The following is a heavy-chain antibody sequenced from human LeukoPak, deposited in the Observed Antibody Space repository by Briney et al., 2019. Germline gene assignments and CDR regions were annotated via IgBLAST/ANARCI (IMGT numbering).Heavy chain of an antibody. CDR1: GFTFRSYS. Sequence: GGSLRLSCAASGFTFRSYSMNWVRQAPGKGLEWVSYISDTGTTYYADSVKGRFTVSRDNAKNSLYLQMNSLRAEDTAVYYCARPRIEAVLVFDYWGQGTLVTVSS. J-gene: IGHJ4*02. CDR2: ISDTGTT. CDR3: ARPRIEAVLVFDY. V-gene: IGHV3-48*01. D-gene: IGHD6-13*01.